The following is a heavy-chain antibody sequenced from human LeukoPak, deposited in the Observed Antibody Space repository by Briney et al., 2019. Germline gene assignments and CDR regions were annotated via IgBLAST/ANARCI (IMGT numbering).Heavy chain of an antibody. CDR2: FAPEDGET. J-gene: IGHJ4*02. D-gene: IGHD6-6*01. Sequence: ASVKVSCKLSGYTLSALSMHWVRQAPGKGLEWMGGFAPEDGETIYAPEFQGRVTMTEDISTDTAYMELRALRSEDTAVYYCARTAARRLDYWGQGTLVTVSS. CDR1: GYTLSALS. V-gene: IGHV1-24*01. CDR3: ARTAARRLDY.